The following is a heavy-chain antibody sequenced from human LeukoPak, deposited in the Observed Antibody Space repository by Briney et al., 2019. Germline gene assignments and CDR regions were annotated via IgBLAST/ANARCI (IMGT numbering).Heavy chain of an antibody. Sequence: GGSLRLSCAASGFTFSSYSMNSVRQAPGKGLEWVSSISSSSRYIYYAAAVKRRFTISRDNAKTSLYLQRNSLGAEDTAVYSCARDCSSTSCSLVYWGRGTLVTVSS. V-gene: IGHV3-21*01. D-gene: IGHD2-2*01. J-gene: IGHJ4*02. CDR1: GFTFSSYS. CDR3: ARDCSSTSCSLVY. CDR2: ISSSSRYI.